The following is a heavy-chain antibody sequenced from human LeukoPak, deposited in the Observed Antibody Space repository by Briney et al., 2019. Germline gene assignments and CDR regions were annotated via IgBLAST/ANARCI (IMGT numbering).Heavy chain of an antibody. CDR2: IYYSGST. CDR3: ARRVFVGLRITMVRGVIAPLFDP. D-gene: IGHD3-10*01. Sequence: SETLSLTCTVSGGSISSYYWSWIRQPPGKGLEWIGYIYYSGSTNYNPSLKSRVTISVDTSKNQFSLKLSSVTAADTAVYYCARRVFVGLRITMVRGVIAPLFDPWGQGTLVTVSS. CDR1: GGSISSYY. V-gene: IGHV4-59*08. J-gene: IGHJ5*02.